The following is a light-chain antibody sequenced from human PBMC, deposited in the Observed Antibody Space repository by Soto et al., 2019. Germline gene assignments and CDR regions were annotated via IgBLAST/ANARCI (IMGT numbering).Light chain of an antibody. V-gene: IGKV1-17*01. J-gene: IGKJ3*01. CDR1: QDIGTS. Sequence: DIQMTQSPSSLSASVGGRVTITCRASQDIGTSLDWFQQKPGTAPKRLIYTIYDLQSGVPSRFSGGGSGTEFTLPISSLQPEDSATYYCLQHYAFPFTFGPGTKVHV. CDR2: TIY. CDR3: LQHYAFPFT.